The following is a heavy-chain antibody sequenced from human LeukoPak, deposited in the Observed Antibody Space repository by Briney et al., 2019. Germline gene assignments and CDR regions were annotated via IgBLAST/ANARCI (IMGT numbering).Heavy chain of an antibody. V-gene: IGHV1-8*01. J-gene: IGHJ5*02. CDR2: MNPNSGNT. CDR3: ARGRFYDFWSGYYAGNWFDP. D-gene: IGHD3-3*01. CDR1: GYTFTSYD. Sequence: ASVKVSCKASGYTFTSYDINWVRQATEQGLEWMGWMNPNSGNTGYAQKFQGRVTMTRNTSISTAYMELSSLRSEDTAVYYCARGRFYDFWSGYYAGNWFDPWGQGTLVTVSS.